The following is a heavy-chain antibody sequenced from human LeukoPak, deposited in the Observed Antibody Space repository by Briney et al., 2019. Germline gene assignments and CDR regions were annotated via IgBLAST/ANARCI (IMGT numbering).Heavy chain of an antibody. CDR2: IYYSASTNYNT. V-gene: IGHV4-59*12. J-gene: IGHJ3*02. D-gene: IGHD6-13*01. CDR3: GGEYIADAGWAFDI. Sequence: SETLSLTCTVSGGSISNYYWSWIRQSPGKGLEWIGYIYYSASTNYNTNYNPSLKSRVTISVDTSKNQFSLKLSSVTAADTAVYYCGGEYIADAGWAFDIWGQGTMVTVSS. CDR1: GGSISNYY.